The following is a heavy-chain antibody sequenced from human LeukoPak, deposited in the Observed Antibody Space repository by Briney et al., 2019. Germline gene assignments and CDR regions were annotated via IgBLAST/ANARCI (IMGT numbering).Heavy chain of an antibody. V-gene: IGHV1-18*01. Sequence: ASVKVSCKASGYTFTSYGISWVRQAPGQGLEWMGWISAYNGNTNYAQKLQGRVTMTTDTSTSTAYMELGSLRSDDTAVYYCAKINRRDGYNSFDYWGQGTLVTVSS. J-gene: IGHJ4*02. CDR1: GYTFTSYG. CDR2: ISAYNGNT. CDR3: AKINRRDGYNSFDY. D-gene: IGHD5-24*01.